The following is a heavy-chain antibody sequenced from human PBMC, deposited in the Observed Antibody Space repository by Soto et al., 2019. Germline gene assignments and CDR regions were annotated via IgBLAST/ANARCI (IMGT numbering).Heavy chain of an antibody. Sequence: PSETLSLTCTVSGGSISSYYWSWIRQPPGKGLEWIGYIYYSGSTNYNPSLKSPVTISVDTSKKQFSLKLSSVTAADTAVYYCARLDSLRYCSGGSCPSHAFDIWGQGTTVTVSS. V-gene: IGHV4-59*08. CDR1: GGSISSYY. D-gene: IGHD2-15*01. CDR3: ARLDSLRYCSGGSCPSHAFDI. J-gene: IGHJ3*02. CDR2: IYYSGST.